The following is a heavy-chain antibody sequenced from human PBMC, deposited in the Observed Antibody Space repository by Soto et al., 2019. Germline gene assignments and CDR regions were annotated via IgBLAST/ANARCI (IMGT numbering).Heavy chain of an antibody. J-gene: IGHJ4*02. CDR1: GFIFSNYV. D-gene: IGHD3-10*01. CDR2: MSYDGTTK. V-gene: IGHV3-30-3*01. Sequence: QVQLVESGGGVVQPGRSLRLSCAASGFIFSNYVMYWVRQAPGKGLEWAAFMSYDGTTKYYADSVKGRFTISRDNSKNTLYLQMNSLTPEDTGVYYCAREVLWSRYFDYWGQGTRVTVSS. CDR3: AREVLWSRYFDY.